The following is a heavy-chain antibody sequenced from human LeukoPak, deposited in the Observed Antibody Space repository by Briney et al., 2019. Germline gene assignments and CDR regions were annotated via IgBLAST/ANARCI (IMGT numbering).Heavy chain of an antibody. CDR1: GFTFSSYW. J-gene: IGHJ4*02. CDR3: ARGDAFSGDY. CDR2: IDQDGNEK. Sequence: QPGGSLRLSCAASGFTFSSYWMTWVRQAPGKGLEWVANIDQDGNEKYYVDSVRGRFTISRDNAKNSLYLQMDSLRVEDTAVYYRARGDAFSGDYWGQGTLVTVSS. V-gene: IGHV3-7*04. D-gene: IGHD5-24*01.